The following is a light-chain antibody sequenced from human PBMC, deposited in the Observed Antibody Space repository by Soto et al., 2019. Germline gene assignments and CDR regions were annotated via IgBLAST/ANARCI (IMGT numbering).Light chain of an antibody. Sequence: AIQMTQFPSSLSASVGDRVTITCPASQDISSDLGWYQQRPGKASQLLIYATSTLQRGFPSRFRGNGAGTNFTLTIASLPPEDFATYHCLQGNKYPLTFGGGTKVEI. CDR1: QDISSD. CDR3: LQGNKYPLT. J-gene: IGKJ4*01. V-gene: IGKV1-6*01. CDR2: ATS.